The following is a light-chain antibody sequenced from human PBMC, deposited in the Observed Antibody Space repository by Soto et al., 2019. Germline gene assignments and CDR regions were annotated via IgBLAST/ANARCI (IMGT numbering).Light chain of an antibody. CDR1: QSVSTY. J-gene: IGKJ4*01. CDR2: DAS. Sequence: IVLTQSPATLSLSAGERATLSCRTSQSVSTYLAWYKQKPGQAPRLLRYDASNRATGIPPRFSGSGSGTEFTLSISSLEPEDFEVYFCQQRSTWPLTFGGGTKVDIK. V-gene: IGKV3-11*01. CDR3: QQRSTWPLT.